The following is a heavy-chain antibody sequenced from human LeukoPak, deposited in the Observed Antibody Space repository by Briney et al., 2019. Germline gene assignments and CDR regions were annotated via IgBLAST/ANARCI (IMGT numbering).Heavy chain of an antibody. CDR1: GGSISSYY. D-gene: IGHD2-21*02. V-gene: IGHV4-59*12. J-gene: IGHJ3*02. CDR2: IYYSGST. CDR3: ARDWSIVVVTAIGRGDAFDI. Sequence: SETLSLTCTVSGGSISSYYWSWIRQPPGKGLEWIGYIYYSGSTNYNPSLKSRVTISVDTSKNQFSLKLSSVTAADTAVYYCARDWSIVVVTAIGRGDAFDIWGQGTMVTVSS.